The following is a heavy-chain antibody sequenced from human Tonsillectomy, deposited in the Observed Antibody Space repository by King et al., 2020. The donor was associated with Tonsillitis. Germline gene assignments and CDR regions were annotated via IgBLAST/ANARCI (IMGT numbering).Heavy chain of an antibody. D-gene: IGHD5-12*01. CDR1: GFIFSTYG. V-gene: IGHV3-30*03. Sequence: HVQLVESGGGVVQPGRSLRLSCAASGFIFSTYGMHWVRQAPGKGLEWVAVISYDGSDKYYADSVKGRFTISRDNSKNSLNLQMNSLRAEDTAVYYCATSNRYSGYDYRGKDFYYGMDVWGPGTTVTGSS. J-gene: IGHJ6*02. CDR3: ATSNRYSGYDYRGKDFYYGMDV. CDR2: ISYDGSDK.